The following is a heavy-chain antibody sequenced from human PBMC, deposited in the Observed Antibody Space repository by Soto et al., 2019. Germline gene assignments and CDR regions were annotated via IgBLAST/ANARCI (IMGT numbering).Heavy chain of an antibody. D-gene: IGHD3-16*01. V-gene: IGHV1-18*01. J-gene: IGHJ6*02. CDR1: GYRFTSYG. CDR2: INAYNGNT. CDR3: AMVDVYVTPSPQDV. Sequence: VQLVQSGAEVKNPGASVQVSCKASGYRFTSYGIGWVRQAPGQGLEWMGWINAYNGNTNYAQNLQGRVTLTTDTSTSTAYMELRSLRSNDTAVYYCAMVDVYVTPSPQDVWGQGTTVTVSS.